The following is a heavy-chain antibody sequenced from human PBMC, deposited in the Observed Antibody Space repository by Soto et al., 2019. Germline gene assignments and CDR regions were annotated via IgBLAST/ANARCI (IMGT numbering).Heavy chain of an antibody. D-gene: IGHD3-22*01. CDR1: GGSISSGDYY. CDR3: ARIVRVRSGYLDY. J-gene: IGHJ4*02. V-gene: IGHV4-30-4*01. CDR2: IYYSGST. Sequence: QVQLQELGPGLVKPSQTLSLTCTVSGGSISSGDYYWSWIRQPPGKGLEWIGYIYYSGSTFQNPSLKSRLTISVDTSKNQFSLKLSSVTAADTAVYYCARIVRVRSGYLDYWGQGTLVTVSS.